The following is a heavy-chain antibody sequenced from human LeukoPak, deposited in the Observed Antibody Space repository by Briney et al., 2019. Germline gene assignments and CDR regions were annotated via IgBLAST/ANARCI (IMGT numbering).Heavy chain of an antibody. J-gene: IGHJ4*02. D-gene: IGHD2-8*02. CDR3: ARDITGFDY. CDR1: GGSISSYY. V-gene: IGHV4-59*01. Sequence: SETLSLTCTVSGGSISSYYWSWIRQPPGKGLEWIGYIYYSGSTNYNPSLKSRVTISVDTSKNQFSLKLSSVTAADAAVYYCARDITGFDYWGQGTLVTVSS. CDR2: IYYSGST.